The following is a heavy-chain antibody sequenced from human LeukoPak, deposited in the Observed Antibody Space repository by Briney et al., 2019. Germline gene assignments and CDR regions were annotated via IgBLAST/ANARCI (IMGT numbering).Heavy chain of an antibody. Sequence: PSETLSLTCTVSGGSISSGSYYWSWIRQPAGKGLEWIGRIYTSGSTNYNPSLKSRVTISVDTSKNQFSLKLSSVTAADTAVYYCARDRVVLPAASGYYYYCYMDVWGKGTTVTVSS. CDR1: GGSISSGSYY. CDR3: ARDRVVLPAASGYYYYCYMDV. CDR2: IYTSGST. D-gene: IGHD2-2*01. V-gene: IGHV4-61*02. J-gene: IGHJ6*03.